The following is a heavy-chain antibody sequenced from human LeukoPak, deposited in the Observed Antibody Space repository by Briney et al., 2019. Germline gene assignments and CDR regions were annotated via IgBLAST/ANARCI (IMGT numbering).Heavy chain of an antibody. V-gene: IGHV3-74*01. CDR1: GFTFSTYW. CDR3: ARVGKSGSYYYFDY. J-gene: IGHJ4*02. CDR2: INTDGRNT. D-gene: IGHD1-26*01. Sequence: GGSLRLSCAASGFTFSTYWMYWVRQARGKGLVWVSRINTDGRNTGYADSVKGRFTISRDNAKNTLYLQMTILTAEDTAVYYCARVGKSGSYYYFDYWGQGTLVTVSS.